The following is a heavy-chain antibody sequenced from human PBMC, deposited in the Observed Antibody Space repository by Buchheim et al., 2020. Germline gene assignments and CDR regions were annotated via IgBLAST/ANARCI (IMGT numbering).Heavy chain of an antibody. CDR1: GASSSSGY. CDR2: IYNSGST. J-gene: IGHJ6*02. D-gene: IGHD3-16*01. CDR3: ARGVLRYYYYGFDV. Sequence: QVQLQESGPGLVKPSETLSLTCIVSGASSSSGYWSWIRQSPGKGLEWIGYIYNSGSTNYNPSLQSRVTISTDTSKNHLSLRLASVTAADTAVYFCARGVLRYYYYGFDVWGQGTT. V-gene: IGHV4-59*01.